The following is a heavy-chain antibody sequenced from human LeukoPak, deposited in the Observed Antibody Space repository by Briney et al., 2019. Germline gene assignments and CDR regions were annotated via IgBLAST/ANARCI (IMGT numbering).Heavy chain of an antibody. CDR3: ARYCSSTSCYPQYYFDY. D-gene: IGHD2-2*01. CDR1: GGSLSSGDYY. Sequence: KASETLSLTCTVSGGSLSSGDYYWSWIRQPPGKGLEWIGYIYYSGSTYYNPSLKSRVTISVDTSKNQFSLKLSSVTAADTAVYYCARYCSSTSCYPQYYFDYWGQGTLVTVSS. CDR2: IYYSGST. J-gene: IGHJ4*02. V-gene: IGHV4-30-4*01.